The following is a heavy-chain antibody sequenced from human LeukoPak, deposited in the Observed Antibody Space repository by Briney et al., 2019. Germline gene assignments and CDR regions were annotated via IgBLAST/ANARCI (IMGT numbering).Heavy chain of an antibody. CDR3: AKEVIRYWYFDP. CDR2: ITSSGDNT. J-gene: IGHJ2*01. D-gene: IGHD2-21*01. V-gene: IGHV3-23*01. Sequence: GGSLRPSCAASGFTFGSYAMTWVRQAPGKGLEWVSVITSSGDNTYYADSVKGRFTISRDNSKNTLYLQMNSLRVEDTAVYYCAKEVIRYWYFDPWGRGTLVTVSS. CDR1: GFTFGSYA.